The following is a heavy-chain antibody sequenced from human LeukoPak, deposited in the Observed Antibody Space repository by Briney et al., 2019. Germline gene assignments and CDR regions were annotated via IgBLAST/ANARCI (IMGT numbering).Heavy chain of an antibody. D-gene: IGHD6-13*01. V-gene: IGHV3-48*01. CDR1: GFTFNNYN. J-gene: IGHJ4*02. Sequence: GGSLRLSCTASGFTFNNYNMNWVRQAPGKGLEWVSFISPSSSTIYYADSVKGRFTISRDNSKNTLYLQMNSLRAEDTAVYYCAKPPQKAAAGTVLTFDYWGQGTLVTVSS. CDR3: AKPPQKAAAGTVLTFDY. CDR2: ISPSSSTI.